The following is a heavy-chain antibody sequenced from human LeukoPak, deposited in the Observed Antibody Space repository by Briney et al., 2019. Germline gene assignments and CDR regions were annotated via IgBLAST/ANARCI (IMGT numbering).Heavy chain of an antibody. CDR3: ATARNYYDSSDYHYEGDAFDI. CDR2: INHSGST. V-gene: IGHV4-34*01. D-gene: IGHD3-22*01. Sequence: SETLSLTCAVYGGSFSGYYWSWIRQPPGKGLGWIGEINHSGSTNYNPSLKSRVTISVDTSKNQFSLKLSSVTAADTAVYYCATARNYYDSSDYHYEGDAFDIWGQGTMVTVSS. J-gene: IGHJ3*02. CDR1: GGSFSGYY.